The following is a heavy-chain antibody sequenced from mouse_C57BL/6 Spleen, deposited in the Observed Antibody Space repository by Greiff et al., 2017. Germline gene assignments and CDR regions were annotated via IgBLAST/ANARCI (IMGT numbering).Heavy chain of an antibody. D-gene: IGHD2-2*01. J-gene: IGHJ4*01. V-gene: IGHV5-16*01. CDR1: GFTFSDYY. CDR2: INYDGSST. Sequence: EVMLVESEGGLVQPGSSMKLSCTASGFTFSDYYMAWVRQVPEKGLEWVANINYDGSSTYYLDSLKSRFIISRDNAKNILYLQMSSLKSEDTATYYCARGLDGYDGDYYAMDYWGQGTSVTVSS. CDR3: ARGLDGYDGDYYAMDY.